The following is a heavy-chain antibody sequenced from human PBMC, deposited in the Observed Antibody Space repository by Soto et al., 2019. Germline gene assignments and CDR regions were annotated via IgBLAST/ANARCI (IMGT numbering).Heavy chain of an antibody. CDR2: IYPGDSET. D-gene: IGHD6-19*01. Sequence: GESLKISCKGSGYSFTSYWIGWVRQMPVKGLEWMGMIYPGDSETRYSPSFQGQVTISADKSISTAYLQWSSLKASDTAMYYCAGGEPYSSGWYSYYGMDVWGQGTKVTVSS. CDR3: AGGEPYSSGWYSYYGMDV. V-gene: IGHV5-51*01. CDR1: GYSFTSYW. J-gene: IGHJ6*02.